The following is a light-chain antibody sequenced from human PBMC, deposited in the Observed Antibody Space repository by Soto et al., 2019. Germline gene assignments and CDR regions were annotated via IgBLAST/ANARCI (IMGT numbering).Light chain of an antibody. CDR1: QSISSW. CDR2: DAS. Sequence: DIQITQSPSTLSASVGDRVTITCRASQSISSWLAWYQQKPGKAPKLLIYDASSLESGVPSRFSGSGSGTEFTLTISSLQPDDFATYYCQQYNSYSGTFGQGTKVE. CDR3: QQYNSYSGT. J-gene: IGKJ1*01. V-gene: IGKV1-5*01.